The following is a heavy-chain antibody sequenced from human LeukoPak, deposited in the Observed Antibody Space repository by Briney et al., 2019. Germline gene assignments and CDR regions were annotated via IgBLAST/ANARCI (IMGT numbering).Heavy chain of an antibody. D-gene: IGHD3-22*01. Sequence: GGFLRLSCAASGFTFSSYAMHWVRQAPGKGLEWVAVISYDGSNKYYADSVKGRFTISRDNSKNTLYLQMNSLRAEDTAVYYCAREHRPGYYDSSGYPDYWGQGTLVTVSS. CDR1: GFTFSSYA. J-gene: IGHJ4*02. V-gene: IGHV3-30-3*01. CDR2: ISYDGSNK. CDR3: AREHRPGYYDSSGYPDY.